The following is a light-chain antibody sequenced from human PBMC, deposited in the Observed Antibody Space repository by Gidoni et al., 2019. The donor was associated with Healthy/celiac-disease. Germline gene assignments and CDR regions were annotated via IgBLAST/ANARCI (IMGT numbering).Light chain of an antibody. J-gene: IGLJ2*01. CDR3: GSYTSSSTVV. CDR1: SSDVGGYNY. Sequence: QSALTQPAPVSGSPVQSITISCPGTSSDVGGYNYVSWYQQHPGKSPKLMIYDVSNRPSGVSNRFSGSKSGNTASLTISGLQAEDEADYYCGSYTSSSTVVFGGGTKLTVL. CDR2: DVS. V-gene: IGLV2-14*03.